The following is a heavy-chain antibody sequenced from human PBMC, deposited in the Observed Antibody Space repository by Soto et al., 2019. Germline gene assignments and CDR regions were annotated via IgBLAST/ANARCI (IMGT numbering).Heavy chain of an antibody. J-gene: IGHJ6*02. D-gene: IGHD3-22*01. CDR3: ARGSADYDSSGYYVWGYYGMDV. CDR1: GYTFTGYY. CDR2: INPNSGGT. V-gene: IGHV1-2*02. Sequence: ASVKVSCKASGYTFTGYYMHWVRQAPGQGLEWMGWINPNSGGTNYAQKFQGRVTMTRDTSISTAYMELSRLRSDDTAVYYCARGSADYDSSGYYVWGYYGMDVWGQGTTVTVSS.